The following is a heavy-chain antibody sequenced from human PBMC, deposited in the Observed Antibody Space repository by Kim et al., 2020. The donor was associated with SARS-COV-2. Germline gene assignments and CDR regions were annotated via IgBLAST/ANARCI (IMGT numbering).Heavy chain of an antibody. D-gene: IGHD1-1*01. J-gene: IGHJ4*02. V-gene: IGHV2-5*02. CDR1: GFSLSTSGVG. CDR3: AHRRIKDNNDWNGGIFDY. Sequence: SGPTLVKPSQPLTLTCTFSGFSLSTSGVGVGWIRQPPGRALEWLSFVYWDDDKRYSPSLRSRLTISKDTSRNQVVLTMTNMDPVDTATYYCAHRRIKDNNDWNGGIFDYWGEGTLVTVSS. CDR2: VYWDDDK.